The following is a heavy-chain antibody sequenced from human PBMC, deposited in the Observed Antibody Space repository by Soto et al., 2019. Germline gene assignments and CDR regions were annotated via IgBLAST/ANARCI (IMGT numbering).Heavy chain of an antibody. V-gene: IGHV3-30-3*01. CDR3: ARGEYSSSVYYYYYGMDV. J-gene: IGHJ6*02. CDR2: ISYDGSNK. D-gene: IGHD6-6*01. Sequence: PGGSLRLSCAASGFTFSSYAMHWVRQAPGKGLEWVAVISYDGSNKYYADSVKGRFTISRDNSKNTLYLQMNSLRAEDTAVYYCARGEYSSSVYYYYYGMDVWGQGTTVTVSS. CDR1: GFTFSSYA.